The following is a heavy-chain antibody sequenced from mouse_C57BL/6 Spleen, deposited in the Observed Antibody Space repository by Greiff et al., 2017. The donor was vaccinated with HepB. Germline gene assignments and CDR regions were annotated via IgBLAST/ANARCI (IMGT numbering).Heavy chain of an antibody. D-gene: IGHD1-2*01. V-gene: IGHV5-16*01. J-gene: IGHJ4*01. CDR3: ARDKGYGVMDY. CDR1: GFTFSDYY. CDR2: INYDGSST. Sequence: EVHLVESEGGLVQPGSSMKLSCTASGFTFSDYYMAWVRQVPEKGLEWVANINYDGSSTYYLDSLKSRFIISRDNAKNILYLQMSSLKSEDTATYYCARDKGYGVMDYWGQGTSVTVSS.